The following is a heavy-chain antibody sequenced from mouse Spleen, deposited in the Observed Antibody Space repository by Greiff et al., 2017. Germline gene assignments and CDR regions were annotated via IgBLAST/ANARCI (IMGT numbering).Heavy chain of an antibody. J-gene: IGHJ4*01. CDR3: ARPTVVATGMDY. CDR2: INPNNGGT. D-gene: IGHD1-1*01. CDR1: GYTFTDYY. V-gene: IGHV1-26*01. Sequence: EVQLQQSGPELVKPGASVKISCKASGYTFTDYYMNWVKQSHGKSLEWIGDINPNNGGTSYNQKFKGKATLTVDKSSSTAYMELRSLTSEDSAVYYCARPTVVATGMDYWGQGTSVTVSS.